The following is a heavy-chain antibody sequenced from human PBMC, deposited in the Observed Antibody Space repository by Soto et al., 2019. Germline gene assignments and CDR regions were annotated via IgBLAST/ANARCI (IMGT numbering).Heavy chain of an antibody. CDR1: GFTFSTYA. J-gene: IGHJ6*02. D-gene: IGHD6-19*01. Sequence: QVQLVESGGGVVQPGRSLRLSCAASGFTFSTYAMHWVRQAPGKGLEWVALISFDGSDKYYADSVKGRFTISRDKPKNTHYLQMNSLRAEDTAVYYCAKEISGWTNDYYGMDFWGQGTTVTVSS. CDR2: ISFDGSDK. V-gene: IGHV3-30*18. CDR3: AKEISGWTNDYYGMDF.